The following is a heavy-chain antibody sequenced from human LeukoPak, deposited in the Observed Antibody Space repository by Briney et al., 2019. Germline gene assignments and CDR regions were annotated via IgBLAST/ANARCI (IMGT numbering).Heavy chain of an antibody. CDR3: AKGNYYDSSGYYYEGAFDI. D-gene: IGHD3-22*01. J-gene: IGHJ3*02. CDR1: GFTFSRYS. V-gene: IGHV3-23*01. Sequence: GWSLRLSCPASGFTFSRYSMNWVRQAPGKGLEWVSAISGSGGSTYYADSLKGRFTISRDNSKNTLYLQMNSLRAEDTAVYYCAKGNYYDSSGYYYEGAFDIWGQGTMVTVSS. CDR2: ISGSGGST.